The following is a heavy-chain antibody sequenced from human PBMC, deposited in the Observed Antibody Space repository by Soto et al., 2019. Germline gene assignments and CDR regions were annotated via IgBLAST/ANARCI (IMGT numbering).Heavy chain of an antibody. J-gene: IGHJ4*02. Sequence: QVQLVQSGAEVKKPGSSVKVSCKASGGTFSRYAISWVRQAPGQGLEWMGGIIPLFGKANYAQKFQGRVTITADESTSTAYMELSSLRSEDTAVYYCAKDGTLDDSSGYYYLYWGQGTLVTVSS. CDR1: GGTFSRYA. CDR3: AKDGTLDDSSGYYYLY. D-gene: IGHD3-22*01. CDR2: IIPLFGKA. V-gene: IGHV1-69*01.